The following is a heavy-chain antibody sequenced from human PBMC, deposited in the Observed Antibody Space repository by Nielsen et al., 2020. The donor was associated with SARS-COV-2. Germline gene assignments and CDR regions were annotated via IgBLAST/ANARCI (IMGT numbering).Heavy chain of an antibody. J-gene: IGHJ6*02. V-gene: IGHV4-39*07. CDR1: GASISSGNYY. Sequence: SETLSLTCTVSGASISSGNYYWGWIRQPPGKGLEWIGTIYYNGSTYYNPSLKSRVTISVDTSKNQFSLNLTSVPAADTAVHYCARDRGVTSYFYYGMDVWGQGTTVTVSS. CDR2: IYYNGST. D-gene: IGHD3-10*01. CDR3: ARDRGVTSYFYYGMDV.